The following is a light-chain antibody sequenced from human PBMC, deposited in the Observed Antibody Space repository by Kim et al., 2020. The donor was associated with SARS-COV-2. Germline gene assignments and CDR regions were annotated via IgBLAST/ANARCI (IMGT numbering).Light chain of an antibody. CDR3: AAWDDSLKNRL. Sequence: QSVLTQPPSASGTPGQRVTISCSGSSSNIGRNIVIWYQQVPETAPKLLIYSNNQRPSGVPDRFSGFKSGTSASLAINGLQSEDEADYYCAAWDDSLKNRLFGGGTKLTVL. V-gene: IGLV1-44*01. CDR2: SNN. J-gene: IGLJ2*01. CDR1: SSNIGRNI.